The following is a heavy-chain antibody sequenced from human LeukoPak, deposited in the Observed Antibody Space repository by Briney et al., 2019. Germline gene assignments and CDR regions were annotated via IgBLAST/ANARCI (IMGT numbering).Heavy chain of an antibody. Sequence: GGSLRLSCAASGFTFSSYAVSWVRQAPGKGLEWVSAISGSGGSTYYADSVKGRFTISRDNSKNTLYLQMNSLRAEDTAVYYCARRNPGYSSSWYFNDYWGQGTLVTVSS. CDR3: ARRNPGYSSSWYFNDY. CDR2: ISGSGGST. D-gene: IGHD6-13*01. J-gene: IGHJ4*02. V-gene: IGHV3-23*01. CDR1: GFTFSSYA.